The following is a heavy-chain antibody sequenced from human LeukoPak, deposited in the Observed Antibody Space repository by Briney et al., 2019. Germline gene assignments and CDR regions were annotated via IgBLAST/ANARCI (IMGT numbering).Heavy chain of an antibody. CDR1: GFAVSGNY. J-gene: IGHJ6*02. CDR2: ISGSGGST. CDR3: AKVSRSGAAAGTYYYYYGMDV. D-gene: IGHD6-13*01. V-gene: IGHV3-23*01. Sequence: GGSLRLSCAASGFAVSGNYMSWVRQAPGKGLEWVSAISGSGGSTYYADSVKGRFTIFRDNSKNTLYLQMNSLRAEDTAVYYCAKVSRSGAAAGTYYYYYGMDVRGQGTTVTVSS.